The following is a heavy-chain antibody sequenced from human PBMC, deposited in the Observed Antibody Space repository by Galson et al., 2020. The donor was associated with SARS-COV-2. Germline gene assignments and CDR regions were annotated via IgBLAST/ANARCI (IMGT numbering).Heavy chain of an antibody. Sequence: ASETLSLTCTVSGASITSDNYYWSWIRQRPRKGLEWIGNINDSGTTKYSPSLKSRATIPGDTSKNPFSLKLSSVTAADTAVYYCARGAGPGTLTRGLIIGFDSWGQGALVTVSS. J-gene: IGHJ4*02. CDR2: INDSGTT. CDR1: GASITSDNYY. D-gene: IGHD3-10*01. V-gene: IGHV4-31*03. CDR3: ARGAGPGTLTRGLIIGFDS.